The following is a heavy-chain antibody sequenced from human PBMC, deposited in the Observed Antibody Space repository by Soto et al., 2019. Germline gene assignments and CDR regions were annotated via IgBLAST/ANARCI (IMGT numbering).Heavy chain of an antibody. CDR2: ITDDGSTT. D-gene: IGHD4-17*01. CDR1: GFIFSMYW. CDR3: KRGPRHTSIGTVAF. J-gene: IGHJ1*01. V-gene: IGHV3-74*01. Sequence: PGGSLRLSCETSGFIFSMYWMHWVRQVPGKGPQWVARITDDGSTTYYAASVEGRFTISRDNAKNALYLQMTSLRADDTAVYYCKRGPRHTSIGTVAFWAQRTLVTVSA.